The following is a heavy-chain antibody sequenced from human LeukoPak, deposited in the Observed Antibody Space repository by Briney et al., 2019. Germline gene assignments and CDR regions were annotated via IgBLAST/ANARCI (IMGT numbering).Heavy chain of an antibody. D-gene: IGHD6-13*01. CDR1: GFTFSSYA. CDR2: ISGSGGST. Sequence: PGGSLRLSCAASGFTFSSYAMSWVRQAPGKGLEWVSAISGSGGSTYYADSVKGRFTISRDNSKSTLYLQMNSLRAEDTAVYYCAKDQIAAAGRGTYYFDYWGQGTLVTVSS. J-gene: IGHJ4*02. CDR3: AKDQIAAAGRGTYYFDY. V-gene: IGHV3-23*01.